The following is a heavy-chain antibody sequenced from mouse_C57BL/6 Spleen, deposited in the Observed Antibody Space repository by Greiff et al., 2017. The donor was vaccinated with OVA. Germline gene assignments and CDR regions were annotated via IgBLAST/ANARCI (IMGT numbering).Heavy chain of an antibody. CDR2: IYPGSGNT. D-gene: IGHD2-3*01. V-gene: IGHV1-76*01. CDR1: GYTFTDYY. Sequence: QVQLKESGAELVRPGASVKLSCKASGYTFTDYYINWVKQRPGQGLEWIARIYPGSGNTYYNEKFKGKATLTAEKSSSTAYMQLSSLTSEDSAVYFCARADGPDYWGQGTTLTVSS. CDR3: ARADGPDY. J-gene: IGHJ2*01.